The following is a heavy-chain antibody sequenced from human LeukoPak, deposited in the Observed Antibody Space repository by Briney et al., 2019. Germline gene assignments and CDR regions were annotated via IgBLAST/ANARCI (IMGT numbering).Heavy chain of an antibody. CDR1: GFTFSSYV. D-gene: IGHD6-19*01. CDR2: ISSSGSTI. Sequence: GGSLRLSCAASGFTFSSYVMNWVRQAPGEGLEWVSYISSSGSTIYYPDSVKGRFTISRDNAKNSLYLQMNSLRAEDTAVYYCARDATVTGRWASFDYWGQGTLVTVSS. V-gene: IGHV3-48*03. J-gene: IGHJ4*02. CDR3: ARDATVTGRWASFDY.